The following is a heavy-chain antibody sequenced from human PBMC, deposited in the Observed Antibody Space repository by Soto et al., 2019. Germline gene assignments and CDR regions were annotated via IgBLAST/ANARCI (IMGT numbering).Heavy chain of an antibody. CDR2: IIPISSTT. D-gene: IGHD7-27*01. CDR1: GGNFITFA. Sequence: QVELVQSGAEVKKPGSSVKVSCKASGGNFITFAISWVRQAPGQGLEWMGEIIPISSTTKSAHKFQDRVTISADVSSSTVHMELRSLTSEATAIYFCTKKLGIDPFGSYGLDVWGQGTKVTVSS. CDR3: TKKLGIDPFGSYGLDV. J-gene: IGHJ6*02. V-gene: IGHV1-69*01.